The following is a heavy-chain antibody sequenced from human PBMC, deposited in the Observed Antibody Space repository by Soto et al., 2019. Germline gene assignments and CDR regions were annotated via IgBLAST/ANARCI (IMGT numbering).Heavy chain of an antibody. Sequence: GASVKVSCKASGYTFTSYGISWVRQAPGQGLEWMGWTSAYNGNTNYAQKLQGRVTMTTGTSTSTAYMELRRLRSDDTAVYYCARVKGSESDAFDIWGQGTLVTVSS. CDR1: GYTFTSYG. J-gene: IGHJ4*02. CDR3: ARVKGSESDAFDI. CDR2: TSAYNGNT. D-gene: IGHD3-16*01. V-gene: IGHV1-18*01.